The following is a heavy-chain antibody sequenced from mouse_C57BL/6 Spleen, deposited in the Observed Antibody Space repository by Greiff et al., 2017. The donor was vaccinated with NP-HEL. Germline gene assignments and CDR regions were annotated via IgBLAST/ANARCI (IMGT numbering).Heavy chain of an antibody. J-gene: IGHJ3*01. D-gene: IGHD1-1*01. Sequence: VQLQQSGAELARPGASVKLSCKASGYTFTSYGISWVKQRTGQGLEWIGEISPRSGNTYYNEKFKGKATLTADKSSSTAYMELRSLTSEDSAVYFCAINYYGSSPFAYWGQGTLVTVSA. V-gene: IGHV1-81*01. CDR2: ISPRSGNT. CDR3: AINYYGSSPFAY. CDR1: GYTFTSYG.